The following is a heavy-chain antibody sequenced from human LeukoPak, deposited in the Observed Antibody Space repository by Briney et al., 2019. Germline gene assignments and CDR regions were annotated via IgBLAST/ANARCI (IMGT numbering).Heavy chain of an antibody. CDR3: ARGLYDFWSGIDY. V-gene: IGHV3-21*01. J-gene: IGHJ4*02. D-gene: IGHD3-3*01. CDR2: ISSSSSYI. CDR1: GLTFSTSG. Sequence: PGGSLRLSCTASGLTFSTSGFNWVRQAPGKGLEWVSSISSSSSYIYYADSVKGRFTISRDNAKNSLYLQMNSLRAEDTAVYYCARGLYDFWSGIDYWGQGTLVTVSS.